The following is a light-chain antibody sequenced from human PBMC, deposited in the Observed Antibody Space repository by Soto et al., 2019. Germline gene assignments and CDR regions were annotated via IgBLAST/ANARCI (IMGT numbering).Light chain of an antibody. V-gene: IGKV3-20*01. J-gene: IGKJ5*01. Sequence: EIVLTQSPGTLSLSPGERATLSCRASQSVSSSYLAWYQQKSGQAPRLLIYCASSRATGIPDRFSGSGSGTDFTLPISRLEPEDFAVYYCQQYGSSPRITFRQGTRLEIK. CDR3: QQYGSSPRIT. CDR1: QSVSSSY. CDR2: CAS.